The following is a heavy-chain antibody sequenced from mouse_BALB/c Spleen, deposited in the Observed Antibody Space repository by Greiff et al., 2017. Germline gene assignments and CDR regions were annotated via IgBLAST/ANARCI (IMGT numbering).Heavy chain of an antibody. D-gene: IGHD2-2*01. CDR1: GFSLTSYG. CDR3: ARATYGYDEDFDY. CDR2: IWAGGST. J-gene: IGHJ2*01. V-gene: IGHV2-9*02. Sequence: VKLMESGPGLVAPSQSLSITCTVSGFSLTSYGVHWVRQPPGKGLEWLGVIWAGGSTNYNSALMSRLSISKDNSKSQVFLKMNSLQTDDTAMYYCARATYGYDEDFDYWGQGTTLTVSS.